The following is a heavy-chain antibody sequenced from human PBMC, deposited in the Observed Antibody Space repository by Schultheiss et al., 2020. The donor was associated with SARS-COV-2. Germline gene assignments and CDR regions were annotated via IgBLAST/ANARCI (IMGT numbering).Heavy chain of an antibody. D-gene: IGHD6-6*01. CDR1: GYTFTGYY. CDR2: INPNSGGT. CDR3: ARDSEYGHYYYYGMDV. V-gene: IGHV1-2*02. J-gene: IGHJ6*02. Sequence: ASVKVSCKASGYTFTGYYMHWVRQAPGQGLEWMGWINPNSGGTNYAQKFQGRVTMTRDTSISTAYMELSRLRSDDTAVYYCARDSEYGHYYYYGMDVWGQGTTVTVSS.